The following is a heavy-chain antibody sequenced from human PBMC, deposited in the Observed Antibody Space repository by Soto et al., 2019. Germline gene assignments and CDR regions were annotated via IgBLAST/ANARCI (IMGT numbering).Heavy chain of an antibody. D-gene: IGHD5-18*01. CDR3: SRSGYSFAWGY. V-gene: IGHV3-53*01. Sequence: EVQLVESGGGLIPPGGSLRLSCAASGFLVNSAYMTWVRQAPGKGLEWLSMINSHGSTLYAQSVKGRFTIPRENGKNRLDLQMTSLAAEDTAMYYCSRSGYSFAWGYWGQGALVIVTS. J-gene: IGHJ4*02. CDR1: GFLVNSAY. CDR2: INSHGST.